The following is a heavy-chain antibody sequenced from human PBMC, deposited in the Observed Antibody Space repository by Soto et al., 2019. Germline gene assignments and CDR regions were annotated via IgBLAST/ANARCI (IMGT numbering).Heavy chain of an antibody. Sequence: ASVKVSCKASGYTFTSYGISWVRQAPGQGLEWMGRISAYNGNTNYAQKLQGRVTMTTDTSTSTAYMELRSLRSDDTAVYYCARTLEFEMDSDLNWFDPWGQGTLVTVSS. D-gene: IGHD3-3*01. V-gene: IGHV1-18*01. J-gene: IGHJ5*02. CDR2: ISAYNGNT. CDR3: ARTLEFEMDSDLNWFDP. CDR1: GYTFTSYG.